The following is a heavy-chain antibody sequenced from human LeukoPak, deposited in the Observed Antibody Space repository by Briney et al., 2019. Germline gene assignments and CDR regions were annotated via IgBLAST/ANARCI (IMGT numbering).Heavy chain of an antibody. J-gene: IGHJ3*02. CDR2: INHSGST. V-gene: IGHV4-34*01. D-gene: IGHD2-2*01. CDR1: GGSFSGYY. Sequence: SETLSLTCAVYGGSFSGYYWSWIRQPPGKGLEWIGEINHSGSTNYNPSLKSRVTISVDTSKNQFSLKLSSVTAADTAVYYCARGRYCSSTSCYVHDAFDIWGQGTMDTVSS. CDR3: ARGRYCSSTSCYVHDAFDI.